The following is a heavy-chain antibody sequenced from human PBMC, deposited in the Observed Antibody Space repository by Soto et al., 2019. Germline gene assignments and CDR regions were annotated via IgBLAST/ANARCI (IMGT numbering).Heavy chain of an antibody. V-gene: IGHV3-23*01. J-gene: IGHJ6*03. CDR2: GGSGGST. CDR3: VKFRGRAYHYYYMDV. D-gene: IGHD3-16*01. CDR1: GFTFSTYG. Sequence: DVQLLESGGGLVQRGGSLRLSCAASGFTFSTYGMTWVRQAPGKGLEWVSYGGSGGSTYYADSVKGRFTISRDNSNNTLYLQKNSLRAEDTAVYYCVKFRGRAYHYYYMDVWGNGTTVTVSS.